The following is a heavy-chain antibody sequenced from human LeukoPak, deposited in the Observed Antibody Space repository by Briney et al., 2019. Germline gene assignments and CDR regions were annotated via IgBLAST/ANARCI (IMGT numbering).Heavy chain of an antibody. Sequence: GGSLRLSCAASGFTVSSNYMSWVRQAPGKGLEWVSGINWNGGSTGYADSVKGRFTISRDNAKNSLYLQMNSLRAEDTALYYCARDKDYLDAFDIWGQGTMVTVSS. V-gene: IGHV3-20*04. D-gene: IGHD4-11*01. J-gene: IGHJ3*02. CDR1: GFTVSSNY. CDR2: INWNGGST. CDR3: ARDKDYLDAFDI.